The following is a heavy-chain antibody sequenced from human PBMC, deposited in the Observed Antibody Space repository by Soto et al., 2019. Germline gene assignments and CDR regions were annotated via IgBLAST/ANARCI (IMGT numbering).Heavy chain of an antibody. D-gene: IGHD2-2*01. CDR3: ARSYCSSTIGYNWFDP. Sequence: PSETLSLTCTVSGGSISTSSYHWGWIRQPPGKGLEWIANIYDSGNTYNNPSLKSRVTISVDTSKNQFSLKLTSVTAADTAIYYWARSYCSSTIGYNWFDPWGQGTLVTVSS. V-gene: IGHV4-39*01. CDR1: GGSISTSSYH. CDR2: IYDSGNT. J-gene: IGHJ5*02.